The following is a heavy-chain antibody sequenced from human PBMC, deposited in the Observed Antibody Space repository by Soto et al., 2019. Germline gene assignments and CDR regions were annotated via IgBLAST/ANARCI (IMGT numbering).Heavy chain of an antibody. D-gene: IGHD3-16*02. V-gene: IGHV3-11*06. J-gene: IGHJ4*02. Sequence: GGSLRLSCAASGFTFSDYYMSWIRQAPGKGLEWVSYISSSSSYTNYADSVKGRFTISRDNAKNSLYLQMNSLRAEDTAVYYCATRYKYYDYVWGSYRPDYYFDYWGQGTLVTVSS. CDR1: GFTFSDYY. CDR2: ISSSSSYT. CDR3: ATRYKYYDYVWGSYRPDYYFDY.